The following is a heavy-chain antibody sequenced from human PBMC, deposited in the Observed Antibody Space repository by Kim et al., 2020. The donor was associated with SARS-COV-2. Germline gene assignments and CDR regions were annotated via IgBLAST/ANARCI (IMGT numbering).Heavy chain of an antibody. CDR2: I. D-gene: IGHD2-15*01. CDR3: ARDGGGYYFDY. Sequence: IHSADSVQGRFTISRDNAKNSLYLQMNSLRAEDTAVYYCARDGGGYYFDYWGQGTLVTVSS. J-gene: IGHJ4*02. V-gene: IGHV3-21*01.